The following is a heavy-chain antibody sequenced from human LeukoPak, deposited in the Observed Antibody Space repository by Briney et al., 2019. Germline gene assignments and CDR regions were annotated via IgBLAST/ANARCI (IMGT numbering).Heavy chain of an antibody. D-gene: IGHD5-12*01. V-gene: IGHV3-21*06. CDR2: ISSSGSYI. CDR1: GFTFSSYT. CDR3: ARPGYSGYIIGYYFDY. Sequence: SCKASGFTFSSYTMNWVRQAPGKGLEWVSSISSSGSYIYYADSLKGRFTISRDNAKNSLYLQMNSLRAEDTAVYYCARPGYSGYIIGYYFDYWGQGTLVTVSS. J-gene: IGHJ4*02.